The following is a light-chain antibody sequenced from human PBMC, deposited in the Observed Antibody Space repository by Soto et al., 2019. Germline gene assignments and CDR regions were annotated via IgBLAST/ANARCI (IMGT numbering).Light chain of an antibody. Sequence: IQKTQSPSSLSASVGDRVKITCRASQSINKYLNWYQQKPGEAPKLLIYAASNLHSGVPSRFSGSGFGTDFTLTISRLEPEDFAVYYCQQYGSSGTFGQGTKVDIK. CDR3: QQYGSSGT. J-gene: IGKJ1*01. V-gene: IGKV1-39*01. CDR1: QSINKY. CDR2: AAS.